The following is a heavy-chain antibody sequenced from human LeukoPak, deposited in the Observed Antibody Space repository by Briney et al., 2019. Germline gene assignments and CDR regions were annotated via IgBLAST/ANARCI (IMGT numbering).Heavy chain of an antibody. D-gene: IGHD6-13*01. CDR2: ISGSGGST. Sequence: GGSLRLSCAASGFTFSSYEMNWVRQAPGKGLEWVSAISGSGGSTYYADSVKGRFTISRDNSKNTLYLQMNSLRAEDTAVYYCAKSFSSSWTVDAFDIWGQGTMVTVSS. CDR1: GFTFSSYE. J-gene: IGHJ3*02. CDR3: AKSFSSSWTVDAFDI. V-gene: IGHV3-23*01.